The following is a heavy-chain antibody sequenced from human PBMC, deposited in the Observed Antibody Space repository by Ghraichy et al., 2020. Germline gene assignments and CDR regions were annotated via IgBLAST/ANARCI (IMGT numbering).Heavy chain of an antibody. CDR3: ARNHNGYRLNCFDS. V-gene: IGHV4-39*02. Sequence: SETLSLTCTVSNDSISNSNYYWGWIRQPTGQGLEWIGSIYESGKTNYSPSLKSRVTMSAGTPTNHFSLRLSSVTAADTAVYYCARNHNGYRLNCFDSWGQGILGTVS. CDR2: IYESGKT. J-gene: IGHJ4*02. D-gene: IGHD5-24*01. CDR1: NDSISNSNYY.